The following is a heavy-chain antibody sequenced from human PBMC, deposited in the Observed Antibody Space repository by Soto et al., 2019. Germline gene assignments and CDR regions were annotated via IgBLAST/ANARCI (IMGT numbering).Heavy chain of an antibody. CDR3: ATLRITIFGVVIGAPPHYYGMDV. D-gene: IGHD3-3*01. V-gene: IGHV3-33*01. CDR1: GFTFSSYG. J-gene: IGHJ6*02. CDR2: IWYDGSNK. Sequence: PGGSLRLSCAASGFTFSSYGMHWVRQAPGKGLEWVAVIWYDGSNKYYADSVKGRFTISRDNSKNTLYLQMNSLRAEDTAVYYCATLRITIFGVVIGAPPHYYGMDVWGQGTTVTVS.